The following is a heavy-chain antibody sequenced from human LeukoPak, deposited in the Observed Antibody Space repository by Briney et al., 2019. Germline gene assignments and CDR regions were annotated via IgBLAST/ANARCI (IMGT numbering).Heavy chain of an antibody. D-gene: IGHD2-8*02. CDR3: ASYLSWWSDLGY. CDR1: GFTFSDYW. CDR2: IKADGSEK. J-gene: IGHJ4*02. V-gene: IGHV3-7*01. Sequence: GGSLRLSCAASGFTFSDYWMTWVRQAPGKGLEWVANIKADGSEKYYVDSVKGRFTISRDNAKNSLYLQMNSLRVEDTAVYYCASYLSWWSDLGYWGQGTLVTVSS.